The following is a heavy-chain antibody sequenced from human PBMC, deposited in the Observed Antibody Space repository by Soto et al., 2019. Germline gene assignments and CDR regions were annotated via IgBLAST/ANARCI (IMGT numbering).Heavy chain of an antibody. CDR3: ARVLYPTTVTTRGWFAP. J-gene: IGHJ5*02. V-gene: IGHV1-69*01. CDR2: IIPIFGTA. Sequence: QVQLVQSGAEVKKPGSSVKVSCKASGGTFSSYAISWVRQAPGQGLEWMGGIIPIFGTANYAQKFQGRVTISADESTSTAYMEMGRVRSEDTAVYYCARVLYPTTVTTRGWFAPWGQGTLVTVSS. D-gene: IGHD4-17*01. CDR1: GGTFSSYA.